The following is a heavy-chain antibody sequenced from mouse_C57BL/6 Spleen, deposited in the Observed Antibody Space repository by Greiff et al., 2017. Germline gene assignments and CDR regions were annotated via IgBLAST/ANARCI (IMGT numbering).Heavy chain of an antibody. D-gene: IGHD4-1*01. V-gene: IGHV10-1*01. Sequence: EVQGVESGGGLVQPKGSLKLSCAASGFSFNTYAMNWVRQAPGKGLEWVARIRSKSNNYATYYADSVKDRFTISRDDSESMLYLQMNNLKTEDTAMYYCVRHSWDGAMDYWGQGTSVTVSS. CDR3: VRHSWDGAMDY. CDR2: IRSKSNNYAT. CDR1: GFSFNTYA. J-gene: IGHJ4*01.